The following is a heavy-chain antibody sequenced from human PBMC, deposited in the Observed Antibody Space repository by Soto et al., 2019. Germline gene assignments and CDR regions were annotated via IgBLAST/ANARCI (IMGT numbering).Heavy chain of an antibody. V-gene: IGHV3-66*01. D-gene: IGHD3-16*01. J-gene: IGHJ4*02. Sequence: EVQLVESGGGLVQPGGSLRLSCAASGFTVSRNHMSWVRQAPGKGLEWVSLIYSGGSTYYAGSVGGRFTFPSDNSQNTLYLPMNSLRAEDTAGCYCAGPGERHRYWGQGTLVTVSS. CDR2: IYSGGST. CDR1: GFTVSRNH. CDR3: AGPGERHRY.